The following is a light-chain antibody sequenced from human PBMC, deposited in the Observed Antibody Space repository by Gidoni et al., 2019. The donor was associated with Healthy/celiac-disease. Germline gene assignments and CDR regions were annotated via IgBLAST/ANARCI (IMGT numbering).Light chain of an antibody. CDR3: SSYSGSSPWV. CDR1: SSDVGSYNL. V-gene: IGLV2-23*01. J-gene: IGLJ3*02. Sequence: SALTQPAAVSGSPGQSITISCTGPSSDVGSYNLVAWYQQHPGKAPNLMIYEGCKRPSGVSTRFSGSNPGTTASLTIAGLQAEYEADYSCSSYSGSSPWVFGGGTNLTVL. CDR2: EGC.